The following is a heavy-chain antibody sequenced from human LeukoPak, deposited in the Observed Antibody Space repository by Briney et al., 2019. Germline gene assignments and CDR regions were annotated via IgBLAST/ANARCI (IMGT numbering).Heavy chain of an antibody. J-gene: IGHJ4*02. V-gene: IGHV3-30*02. D-gene: IGHD3-22*01. CDR3: AKTMSPYYYDSSGF. Sequence: GGSLRLSCAASGFTFSSYGMHWVRQAPGKGLEWVAFIRYDGSNKYYADSVKGRFTISRDNSKSTLYLQMNSLRAEDTAVYYCAKTMSPYYYDSSGFWGQGTLVTVSS. CDR2: IRYDGSNK. CDR1: GFTFSSYG.